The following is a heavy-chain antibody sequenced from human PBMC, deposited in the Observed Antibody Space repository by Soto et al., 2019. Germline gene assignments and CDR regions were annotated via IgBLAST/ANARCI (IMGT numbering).Heavy chain of an antibody. Sequence: QVQLQESGPGLVKPSGTLSLTCAVSSGSIDTTNWWSWVRQPPGKGLEWIGEIFHSGNTYYNPSLASRVTISVDTSKYQFSLNLRSVTAADTAVYYCARRTWGMDVWGQGTTVTVSS. CDR1: SGSIDTTNW. CDR2: IFHSGNT. D-gene: IGHD2-8*01. J-gene: IGHJ6*02. CDR3: ARRTWGMDV. V-gene: IGHV4-4*02.